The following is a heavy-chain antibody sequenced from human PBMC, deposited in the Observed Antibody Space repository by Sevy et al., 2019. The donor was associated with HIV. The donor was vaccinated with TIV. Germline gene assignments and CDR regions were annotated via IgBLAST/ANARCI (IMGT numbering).Heavy chain of an antibody. CDR3: TKDTFGPYDY. CDR2: INADGTMT. D-gene: IGHD3-10*01. CDR1: GFTFSNYW. J-gene: IGHJ4*02. Sequence: GGSLRLSCAASGFTFSNYWMHWVRQTPGKGLVWVSRINADGTMTTYADSVEGRFTISRDNAKSTLYLQMNSLRADDTAVYYCTKDTFGPYDYWGQRTLVTVSS. V-gene: IGHV3-74*01.